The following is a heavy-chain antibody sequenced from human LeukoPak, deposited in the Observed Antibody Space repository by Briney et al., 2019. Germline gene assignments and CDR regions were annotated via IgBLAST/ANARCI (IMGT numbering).Heavy chain of an antibody. CDR3: ARIGITMVRGVMNWFDP. D-gene: IGHD3-10*01. CDR2: INAGNGNT. Sequence: GASVKVSCKASGYTFTSYAMHWVRQAPGQRLEWMGWINAGNGNTKYSQKFQGRVTITRDTSASTAYMELSSLRSEDTAVYYCARIGITMVRGVMNWFDPRGQGTLVTVSS. V-gene: IGHV1-3*01. CDR1: GYTFTSYA. J-gene: IGHJ5*02.